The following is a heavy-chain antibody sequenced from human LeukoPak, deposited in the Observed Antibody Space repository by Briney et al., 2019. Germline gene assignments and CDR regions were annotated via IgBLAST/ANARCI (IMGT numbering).Heavy chain of an antibody. CDR3: ARRGHPTVVTPDY. D-gene: IGHD4-23*01. Sequence: GESLKISCKGSGYSFTSYWIGWVRQMPGKGLEWMGIIYPGDSDTRYSPSFQGQVTISADKSISTAYLQWSSLRASDTAMYYCARRGHPTVVTPDYWGQGTLVSVSS. CDR1: GYSFTSYW. CDR2: IYPGDSDT. V-gene: IGHV5-51*01. J-gene: IGHJ4*02.